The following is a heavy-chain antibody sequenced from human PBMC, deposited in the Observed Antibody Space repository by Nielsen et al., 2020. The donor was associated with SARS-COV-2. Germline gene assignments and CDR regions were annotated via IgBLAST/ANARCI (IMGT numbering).Heavy chain of an antibody. Sequence: ASVKVSCKASGYRFISYAMHWVRQAPGQGLEWMGRINLNGGVTIYAQKFQGRVTMTRDTSIITAYMELSRLRSDDTAFYFCARGLPVAAYFDYWGHGALVIVSS. CDR1: GYRFISYA. CDR2: INLNGGVT. CDR3: ARGLPVAAYFDY. J-gene: IGHJ4*01. V-gene: IGHV1-2*06. D-gene: IGHD6-19*01.